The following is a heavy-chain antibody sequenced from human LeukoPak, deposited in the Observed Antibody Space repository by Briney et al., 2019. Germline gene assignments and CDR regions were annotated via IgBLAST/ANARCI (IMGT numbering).Heavy chain of an antibody. Sequence: EASVKLSCKASGYTFVGYYLHWVRQAPGQGLEWMAWIDPYTGNTHYAQKFQGRITVTRDTSISTTYMELSWLTSDDTALYYCAREYSASEHWGQGTLVTVSS. CDR1: GYTFVGYY. D-gene: IGHD4-11*01. CDR2: IDPYTGNT. J-gene: IGHJ1*01. V-gene: IGHV1-2*02. CDR3: AREYSASEH.